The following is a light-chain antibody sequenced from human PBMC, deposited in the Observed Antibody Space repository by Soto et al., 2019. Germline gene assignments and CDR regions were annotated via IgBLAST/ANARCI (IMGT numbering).Light chain of an antibody. V-gene: IGKV3-11*01. CDR1: QSVSSN. CDR2: DAS. CDR3: QQRSNWPPFT. J-gene: IGKJ3*01. Sequence: EIVLTQSPATLSLSPGERATFSGRAIQSVSSNLAWYQQKPGQAPRLLIYDASNRATGIPARFSGSGSGTDFTLTISSLEPEDFAVYYCQQRSNWPPFTFGPGTKVDIK.